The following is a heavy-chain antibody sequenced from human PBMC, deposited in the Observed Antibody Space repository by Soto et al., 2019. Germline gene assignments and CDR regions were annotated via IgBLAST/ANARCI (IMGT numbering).Heavy chain of an antibody. CDR2: ISYDGSNK. V-gene: IGHV3-30*18. D-gene: IGHD5-12*01. J-gene: IGHJ4*02. CDR3: AKDWVATDLDSYFDY. CDR1: GFTFSSYG. Sequence: GGSLRLSCAASGFTFSSYGMHWVRQAPGKGLEWVAVISYDGSNKYYADSVKGRFTISRDNSKNTLYLQMNSLRAEDTAVYYCAKDWVATDLDSYFDYWGQGTLVTVSS.